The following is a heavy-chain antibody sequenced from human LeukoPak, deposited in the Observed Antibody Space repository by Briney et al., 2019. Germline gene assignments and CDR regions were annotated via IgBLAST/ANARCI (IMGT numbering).Heavy chain of an antibody. CDR2: IKNKGGGDTT. CDR3: STEGSRNLGYCSGGGCYARDAFDI. J-gene: IGHJ3*02. V-gene: IGHV3-15*01. Sequence: GGSLRLSCAASGLTISDAWMTWVRQAPGKGLEWVGRIKNKGGGDTTHYAAPVKGRFTISRDDSQNTLYLQMNSLTIEDTAVYYCSTEGSRNLGYCSGGGCYARDAFDIWAKGQWSPSLQ. D-gene: IGHD2-15*01. CDR1: GLTISDAW.